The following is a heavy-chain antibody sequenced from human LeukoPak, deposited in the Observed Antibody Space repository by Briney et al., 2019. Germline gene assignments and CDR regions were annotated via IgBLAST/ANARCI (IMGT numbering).Heavy chain of an antibody. CDR3: ARNYASRRYSWFDP. Sequence: SETLSLTCAVYGGSFSGYYWSWIRQPPGKGLEWIGEINHSKNTNYNPSLKSRVTISVDTSKNQFSLKLSSVTAADTAVYYCARNYASRRYSWFDPWGQGTVVTVSS. V-gene: IGHV4-34*01. J-gene: IGHJ5*02. CDR1: GGSFSGYY. D-gene: IGHD3-16*01. CDR2: INHSKNT.